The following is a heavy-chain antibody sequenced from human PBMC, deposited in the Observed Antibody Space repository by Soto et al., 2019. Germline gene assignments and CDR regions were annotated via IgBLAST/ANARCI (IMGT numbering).Heavy chain of an antibody. Sequence: QVQLVQSGAEVKKPGASVKVSCKASGYTFTSYDINWVRQATGQGLEWMGWMNPNSGTTGYAQKFQGRVTMTRNTTRSTSYMELSSLRSEDTAVDFCAKSSEGGVEGDVWGQGTTVTVSS. CDR2: MNPNSGTT. CDR1: GYTFTSYD. CDR3: AKSSEGGVEGDV. V-gene: IGHV1-8*01. D-gene: IGHD2-8*02. J-gene: IGHJ6*02.